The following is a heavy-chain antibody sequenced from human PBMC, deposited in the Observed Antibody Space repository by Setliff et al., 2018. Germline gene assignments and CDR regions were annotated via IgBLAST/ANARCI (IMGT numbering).Heavy chain of an antibody. CDR3: ARESPYGGWFDP. J-gene: IGHJ5*02. CDR2: IYYSGST. V-gene: IGHV4-59*12. Sequence: PSETLSLTCTVSGGSIRSYYWNWIRQPPGKGLEWIGYIYYSGSTNYNPSLKSRVTISVDTSKNQFSLKLSSVTAADTAVYYCARESPYGGWFDPWGQGTLVTVSS. CDR1: GGSIRSYY. D-gene: IGHD4-17*01.